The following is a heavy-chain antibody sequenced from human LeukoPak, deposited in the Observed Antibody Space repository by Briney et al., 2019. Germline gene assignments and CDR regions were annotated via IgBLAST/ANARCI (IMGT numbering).Heavy chain of an antibody. V-gene: IGHV3-33*01. CDR2: IWYDGSNK. J-gene: IGHJ4*02. CDR3: ARVMTTVTRLDY. CDR1: GFTFSSYG. D-gene: IGHD4-17*01. Sequence: GGSLRLSCAASGFTFSSYGMHWVRQAPGKGLEWVAVIWYDGSNKYYADSVKGRFTVSRDNAKNSLYLQMNSLRAEDTAIYYCARVMTTVTRLDYWGQGTLVTVSS.